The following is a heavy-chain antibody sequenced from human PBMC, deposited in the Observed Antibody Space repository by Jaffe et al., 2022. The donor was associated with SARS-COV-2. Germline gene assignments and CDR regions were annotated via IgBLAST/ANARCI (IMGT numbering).Heavy chain of an antibody. J-gene: IGHJ4*02. D-gene: IGHD3-16*01. V-gene: IGHV3-30*04. CDR1: GFTFSSYA. Sequence: QVQLVESGGGVVQPGRSLRLSCAASGFTFSSYAMHWVRQAPGKGLEWVAVISYDGSNKYYADSVKGRFTISRDNSKNTLYLQMNSLRAEDTAVYYCARDLGGGSDYWGQGTLVTVSS. CDR3: ARDLGGGSDY. CDR2: ISYDGSNK.